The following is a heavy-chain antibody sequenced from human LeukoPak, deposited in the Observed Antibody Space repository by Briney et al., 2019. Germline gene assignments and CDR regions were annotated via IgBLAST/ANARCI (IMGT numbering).Heavy chain of an antibody. J-gene: IGHJ6*03. V-gene: IGHV4-34*10. CDR1: GGSFSGYY. CDR2: IYYIGTA. CDR3: ARARGDSPRIYYYMDV. D-gene: IGHD3-10*01. Sequence: PSETLSLTCAVYGGSFSGYYWSWIRQSPGKGLEWIGYIYYIGTAYYNPSLRSRLTLSADTSKNQFSLRLTSVTVADSAVYFCARARGDSPRIYYYMDVWGKGTAVTVSS.